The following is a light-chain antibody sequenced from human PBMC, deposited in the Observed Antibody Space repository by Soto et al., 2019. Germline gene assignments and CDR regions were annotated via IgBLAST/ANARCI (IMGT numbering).Light chain of an antibody. J-gene: IGKJ1*01. CDR2: GAS. Sequence: EIVMTQSPATLSVSPGERATLSCRASQSVSNNLAWYQKKPGQAPRLLLYGASTRATGTQARFSGSGSGTEFTLTISSLQYEDFAVYYCQQYNTWWTFGQGTRVEIK. V-gene: IGKV3-15*01. CDR1: QSVSNN. CDR3: QQYNTWWT.